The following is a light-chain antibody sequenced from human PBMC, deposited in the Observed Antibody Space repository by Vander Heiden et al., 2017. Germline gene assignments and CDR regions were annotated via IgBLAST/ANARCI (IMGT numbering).Light chain of an antibody. J-gene: IGLJ1*01. CDR2: EVS. Sequence: QSALTKPASVSGTPANSITIPCTGTSSDVGGYRLVSCYKQHPGKAPKLMIYEVSKRPSGVANRFSGSKSGNTASLTISGLQAEDEADYYCCSYACSSTPYVFGTGTKVTVL. V-gene: IGLV2-23*02. CDR3: CSYACSSTPYV. CDR1: SSDVGGYRL.